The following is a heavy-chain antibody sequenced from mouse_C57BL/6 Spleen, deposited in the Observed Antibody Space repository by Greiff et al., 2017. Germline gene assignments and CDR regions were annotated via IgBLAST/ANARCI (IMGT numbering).Heavy chain of an antibody. CDR3: ARQLRPYFDY. D-gene: IGHD3-2*02. CDR1: GYTFTSYW. Sequence: VQLQQPGAELVRPGSSVKLSCKASGYTFTSYWMHWVKQRPIQGLEWIGNIDPSDSETPYNQKFKDKATLTVDKSSSTAYMQLSSLTSEDAAVYYSARQLRPYFDYWGQGTTLTVSS. V-gene: IGHV1-52*01. J-gene: IGHJ2*01. CDR2: IDPSDSET.